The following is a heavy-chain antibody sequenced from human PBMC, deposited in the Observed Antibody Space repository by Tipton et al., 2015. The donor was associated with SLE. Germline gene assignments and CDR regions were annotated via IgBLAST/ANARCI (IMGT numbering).Heavy chain of an antibody. Sequence: GLVKPSDTLSLTCTVSGGSISSGSYYWSWIRQPAGKGLEWIGHIYTSGSTNYNPSLKSRVTISLDTSKNQFSLKLSSVTAADTAVYYCARGWAFSSTWSYFDLWGRGTLVTVSS. CDR1: GGSISSGSYY. J-gene: IGHJ2*01. CDR2: IYTSGST. D-gene: IGHD6-13*01. V-gene: IGHV4-61*02. CDR3: ARGWAFSSTWSYFDL.